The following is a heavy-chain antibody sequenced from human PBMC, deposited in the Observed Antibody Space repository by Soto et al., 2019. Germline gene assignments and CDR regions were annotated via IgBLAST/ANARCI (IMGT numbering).Heavy chain of an antibody. D-gene: IGHD2-8*01. Sequence: QVQLVQSGAEVKKPGASVKVSCKVSGYTLTELSMHWVRQAPGKGLEWRGGFDPEDGETIYAQKFQGRVTMTQDTGTDAAYTELSSLRSAYTAVYYCASHKNFIMGAFDIWGHGRIVTVSA. CDR1: GYTLTELS. V-gene: IGHV1-24*01. CDR2: FDPEDGET. CDR3: ASHKNFIMGAFDI. J-gene: IGHJ3*02.